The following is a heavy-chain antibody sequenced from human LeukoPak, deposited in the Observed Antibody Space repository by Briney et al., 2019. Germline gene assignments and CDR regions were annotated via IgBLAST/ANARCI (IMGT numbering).Heavy chain of an antibody. V-gene: IGHV3-74*01. Sequence: GGSLRLSCAASGFTFSTYWMHWVRQSPGQGLVLVSRINSHGSTTNYADYVKVRFTISRDNAKNTLYLQMNILRAEDTALYYCSRIISVPGSDGSWGEGDLVTVSS. CDR2: INSHGSTT. CDR1: GFTFSTYW. CDR3: SRIISVPGSDGS. J-gene: IGHJ5*02. D-gene: IGHD6-19*01.